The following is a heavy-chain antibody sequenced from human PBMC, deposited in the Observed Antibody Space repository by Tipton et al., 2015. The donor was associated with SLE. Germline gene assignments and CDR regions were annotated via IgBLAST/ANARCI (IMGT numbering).Heavy chain of an antibody. Sequence: TLSLTCTVSGGSISSYYWSWIRQPAGKGLEWIGYIYTSGSTNYNPSLKSRVTISVDTSKNQFSLKLSSVTAADTAVYYCARDKLDIGSSCNWGQGTLVTVSS. CDR3: ARDKLDIGSSCN. V-gene: IGHV4-4*07. CDR1: GGSISSYY. D-gene: IGHD6-13*01. J-gene: IGHJ4*02. CDR2: IYTSGST.